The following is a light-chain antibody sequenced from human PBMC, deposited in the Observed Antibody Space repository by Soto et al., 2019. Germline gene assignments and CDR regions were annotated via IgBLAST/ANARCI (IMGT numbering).Light chain of an antibody. CDR2: RAS. CDR3: QQYYNWPPIT. J-gene: IGKJ5*01. Sequence: EIVMTQSPATLSVSPGERVTLSCRAGQNVTSNLALYQQKPGQAPRLIIYRASTRATDIADRFSGSGSGTEFTLTIGGLQSEDFAVYYCQQYYNWPPITFGQGTRLEI. V-gene: IGKV3-15*01. CDR1: QNVTSN.